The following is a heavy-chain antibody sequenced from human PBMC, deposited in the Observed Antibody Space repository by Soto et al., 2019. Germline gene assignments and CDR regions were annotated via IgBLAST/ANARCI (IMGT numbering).Heavy chain of an antibody. CDR2: IYHSGNT. CDR1: GGSITTGGSY. Sequence: SETLSLTCTVSGGSITTGGSYWSWIRQHPGKGLEWIGNIYHSGNTYYNPSLKSRLTISVDTSKNHFSLMVDSVTAADTAVYYCARARFQVLYGKPYFDSWGQGTLVTSPQ. V-gene: IGHV4-31*03. J-gene: IGHJ4*02. D-gene: IGHD2-2*02. CDR3: ARARFQVLYGKPYFDS.